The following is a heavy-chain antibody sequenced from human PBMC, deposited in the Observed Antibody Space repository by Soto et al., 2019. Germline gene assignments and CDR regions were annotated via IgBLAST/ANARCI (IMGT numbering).Heavy chain of an antibody. Sequence: ASVKVSCKASGGTFSSYAISWVRQAPGQGLEWMGGIIPIFGTANYAQKFQGRVAITADESTSTAYMELSSLRSEDTAVYYCARDAWVAYYYGSGTGYYDYWGQGTLVTVSS. CDR2: IIPIFGTA. D-gene: IGHD3-10*01. CDR1: GGTFSSYA. V-gene: IGHV1-69*13. J-gene: IGHJ4*02. CDR3: ARDAWVAYYYGSGTGYYDY.